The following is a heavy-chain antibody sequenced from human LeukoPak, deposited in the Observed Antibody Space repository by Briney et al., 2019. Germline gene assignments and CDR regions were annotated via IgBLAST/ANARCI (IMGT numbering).Heavy chain of an antibody. D-gene: IGHD3-10*01. CDR1: GGSFSGYY. V-gene: IGHV4-34*01. Sequence: PSETLPLTCAVYGGSFSGYYWNWIRQSPGKGLEWLGEINRSGSIKYNPSLKSRVTISLDTSKNHFSLKMSSVTAADTAVYYCARGKGSGSYSDWFDPWGQGTLVTVSS. CDR3: ARGKGSGSYSDWFDP. J-gene: IGHJ5*02. CDR2: INRSGSI.